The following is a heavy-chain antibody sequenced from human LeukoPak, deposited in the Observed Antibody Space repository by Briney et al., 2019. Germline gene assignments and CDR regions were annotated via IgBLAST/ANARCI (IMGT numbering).Heavy chain of an antibody. D-gene: IGHD6-19*01. CDR3: TKGPSGIAVAGSPKYVQH. V-gene: IGHV3-9*01. CDR2: ISWNSGNI. J-gene: IGHJ1*01. CDR1: GFTFDDYA. Sequence: GGSLRLSCAASGFTFDDYAMHWVRQAPGKGLEWVSGISWNSGNIDYADSVKGRFTIPRDNAKNSLYLQMNSLRAEDTALYYCTKGPSGIAVAGSPKYVQHWGQGTLVTVSS.